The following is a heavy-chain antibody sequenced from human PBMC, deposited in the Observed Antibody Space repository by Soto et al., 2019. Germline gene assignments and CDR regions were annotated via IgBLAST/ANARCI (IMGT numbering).Heavy chain of an antibody. J-gene: IGHJ4*02. Sequence: LRLSCVASGFTFSNAWMHWVRQAPGKGLECVSRIKSDGSGTVYADSVKGRFTISRDNAKNTLYLQMNSLRDEDTAVYYCARDYYYTIDHWGQGTLVTVSS. CDR1: GFTFSNAW. V-gene: IGHV3-74*01. CDR2: IKSDGSGT. CDR3: ARDYYYTIDH. D-gene: IGHD3-22*01.